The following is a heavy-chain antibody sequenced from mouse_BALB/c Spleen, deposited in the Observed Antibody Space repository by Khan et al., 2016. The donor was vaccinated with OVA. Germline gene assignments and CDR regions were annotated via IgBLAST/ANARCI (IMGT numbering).Heavy chain of an antibody. CDR3: ARKYYYDYDPVPY. Sequence: EVKLLESGPGLVKPSQSLSLTCTVTGYSITSEYAWNWIRQFPGNKLEWMGYINYSGNTRFNPSLKSRTSITRDTSKNQFFLQLNSVTTEDTATYYCARKYYYDYDPVPYWGQGTLVTVSA. CDR2: INYSGNT. V-gene: IGHV3-2*02. D-gene: IGHD2-4*01. J-gene: IGHJ3*01. CDR1: GYSITSEYA.